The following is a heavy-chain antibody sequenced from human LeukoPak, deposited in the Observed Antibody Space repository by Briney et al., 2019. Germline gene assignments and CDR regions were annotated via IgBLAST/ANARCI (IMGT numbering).Heavy chain of an antibody. Sequence: PGGSLRLSCAASGFTFSSYAMSWVRQAPGKGLEWVSAISGSGGSTYYADSVKGRFTISRDNSKNTLYLQMNSLGAEDTAVYYCAKDSTYYYDSSTDYWGQGTLVTVSS. CDR1: GFTFSSYA. V-gene: IGHV3-23*01. CDR3: AKDSTYYYDSSTDY. CDR2: ISGSGGST. D-gene: IGHD3-22*01. J-gene: IGHJ4*02.